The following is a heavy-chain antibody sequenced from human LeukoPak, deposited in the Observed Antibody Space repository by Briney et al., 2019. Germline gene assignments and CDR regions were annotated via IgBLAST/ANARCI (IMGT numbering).Heavy chain of an antibody. CDR2: TSSSGSTI. Sequence: GGSLRLSCAASGFTFSDYYMSWIRQAPGKGLEWVSYTSSSGSTIYYADPVKGRFTISRDNAKNSLYLQMNSLRAEDTAVYYCARDYDSSGYHKSPAYYFDYWGQGTLVTVSS. D-gene: IGHD3-22*01. V-gene: IGHV3-11*01. J-gene: IGHJ4*02. CDR3: ARDYDSSGYHKSPAYYFDY. CDR1: GFTFSDYY.